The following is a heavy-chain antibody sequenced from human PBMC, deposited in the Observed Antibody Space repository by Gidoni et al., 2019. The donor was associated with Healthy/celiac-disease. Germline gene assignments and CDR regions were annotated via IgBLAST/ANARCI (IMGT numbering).Heavy chain of an antibody. J-gene: IGHJ4*02. D-gene: IGHD3-9*01. CDR1: GFPVSGNH. CDR3: ARDLRYYDILTGYYSYYFDY. V-gene: IGHV3-66*01. CDR2: ISSGGST. Sequence: EVQLVESGRGLVQPGGSLRPSCAASGFPVSGNHMSWVRQAPGKGLEWISVISSGGSTAYADSVKGRFTISRDNSKNTLYLQMNSLRAEDTAVYYCARDLRYYDILTGYYSYYFDYWGQGTLVTVSS.